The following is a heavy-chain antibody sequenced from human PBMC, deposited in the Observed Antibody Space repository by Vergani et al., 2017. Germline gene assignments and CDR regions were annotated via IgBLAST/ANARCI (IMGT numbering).Heavy chain of an antibody. CDR1: GFNFGEYG. CDR2: IRSKTYGAKT. V-gene: IGHV3-49*04. Sequence: EVQLVESGGDLVQPGRSLRLSCQTSGFNFGEYGVSWVRQAPGKGLEWIGFIRSKTYGAKTEYAASMRGRFTISRDDSKGIAYLQMSSLKKDDTAVYRCAVEIYDYGGSRDFDYWGQGTLVVVSS. CDR3: AVEIYDYGGSRDFDY. J-gene: IGHJ4*02. D-gene: IGHD4-23*01.